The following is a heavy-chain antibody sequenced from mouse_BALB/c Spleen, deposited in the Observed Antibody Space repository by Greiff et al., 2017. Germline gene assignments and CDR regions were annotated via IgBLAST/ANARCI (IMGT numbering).Heavy chain of an antibody. CDR2: IWGDGST. CDR1: GFSLTGYG. D-gene: IGHD1-1*01. CDR3: ARDYGSSYVWFAY. J-gene: IGHJ3*01. V-gene: IGHV2-6-7*01. Sequence: VQLKESGPGLVAPSQSLSITCTVSGFSLTGYGVNWVRQPPGKGLEWLGMIWGDGSTDYNSALKSRRSISKENSKSKVFLKMNSLQTDDTARYYCARDYGSSYVWFAYWGQGTLVTVSA.